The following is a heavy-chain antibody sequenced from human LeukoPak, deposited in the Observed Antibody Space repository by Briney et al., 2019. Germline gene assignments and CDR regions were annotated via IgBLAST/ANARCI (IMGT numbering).Heavy chain of an antibody. J-gene: IGHJ6*02. Sequence: GASVKVSCKASGYTFTSYYMHWVRQAPGQGLEWMGIINPSGGSTSYAQKFQGRVTMTRDTSTSTVYMELSSLRSEDTAVYYCARPQVLLWFGELAMDVWGQGTTVTVSS. V-gene: IGHV1-46*01. CDR1: GYTFTSYY. D-gene: IGHD3-10*01. CDR2: INPSGGST. CDR3: ARPQVLLWFGELAMDV.